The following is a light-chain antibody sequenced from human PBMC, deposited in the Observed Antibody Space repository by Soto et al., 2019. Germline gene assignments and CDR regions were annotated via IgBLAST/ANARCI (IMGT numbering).Light chain of an antibody. CDR2: AAS. CDR3: QKYNSASWT. V-gene: IGKV1-27*01. J-gene: IGKJ1*01. Sequence: GDRVTITCRASQGISNYLTWYQQKPGKDPKFLIYAASTLESGVPSRFSGSGSGTGFTLTISSLQPEDVATYYCQKYNSASWTFGQGTK. CDR1: QGISNY.